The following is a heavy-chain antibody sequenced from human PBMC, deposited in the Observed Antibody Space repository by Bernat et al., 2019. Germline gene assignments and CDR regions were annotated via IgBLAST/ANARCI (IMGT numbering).Heavy chain of an antibody. CDR1: GFTFSSYS. Sequence: EVQLVESGGGLVKPGGSLRLSCAASGFTFSSYSMNWVRQAPGKGLEWVSAISGSGGSTYYADSVKGRFTISRDNSKNTLYLQMNSLRAEDTAVYYCAKSHGGWGWYYFDYWGQGTLVTVSS. CDR3: AKSHGGWGWYYFDY. V-gene: IGHV3-23*04. J-gene: IGHJ4*02. CDR2: ISGSGGST. D-gene: IGHD4-23*01.